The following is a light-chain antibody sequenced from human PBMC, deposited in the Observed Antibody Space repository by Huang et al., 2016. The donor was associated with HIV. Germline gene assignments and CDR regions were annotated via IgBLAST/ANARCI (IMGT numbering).Light chain of an antibody. Sequence: EIVLTQSPATLSLSPGERAALSYRATQSLINNLAWYQPQAGQAPRRLIYGSSARATGIPARFRCSGCGTDFTLTISSLQSEDFAVYDCQQYNNWPPLLTFGGGTKVEIK. CDR1: QSLINN. J-gene: IGKJ4*01. V-gene: IGKV3-15*01. CDR2: GSS. CDR3: QQYNNWPPLLT.